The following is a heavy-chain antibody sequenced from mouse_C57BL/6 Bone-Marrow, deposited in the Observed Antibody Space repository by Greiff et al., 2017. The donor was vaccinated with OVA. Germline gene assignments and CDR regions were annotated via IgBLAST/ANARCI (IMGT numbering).Heavy chain of an antibody. Sequence: QVQLQQSGAELVRPGTSVKVSCKASGYAFTNYLIEWVKQRPGQGLEWIGVINPGSGGTNYNEKFKGKAALTADKSSSTAYMQLNSLTSEDSAVYFCARGYQGAMDYWGQGTSVTVSS. J-gene: IGHJ4*01. D-gene: IGHD2-14*01. CDR3: ARGYQGAMDY. CDR2: INPGSGGT. CDR1: GYAFTNYL. V-gene: IGHV1-54*01.